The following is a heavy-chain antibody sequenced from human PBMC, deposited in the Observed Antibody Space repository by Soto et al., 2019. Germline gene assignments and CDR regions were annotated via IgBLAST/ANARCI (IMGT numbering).Heavy chain of an antibody. D-gene: IGHD6-13*01. Sequence: PSETLSLTCTVSGGSISSYYWSWIRQPPGKGLEWIGYIYYSGSTNYNPSLKSRVTISVDTSRNQFSLKLSSVTAADTAVYYCARLAAAGTWWFDPWGQGTLVTVSS. J-gene: IGHJ5*02. V-gene: IGHV4-59*08. CDR3: ARLAAAGTWWFDP. CDR2: IYYSGST. CDR1: GGSISSYY.